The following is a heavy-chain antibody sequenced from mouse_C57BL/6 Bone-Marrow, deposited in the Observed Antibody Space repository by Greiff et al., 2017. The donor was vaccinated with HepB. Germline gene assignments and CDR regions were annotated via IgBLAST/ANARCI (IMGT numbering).Heavy chain of an antibody. J-gene: IGHJ2*01. CDR3: ARSAYYGFYFDF. CDR1: GYTFTSYG. V-gene: IGHV1-81*01. D-gene: IGHD1-1*01. CDR2: IYPRSGNT. Sequence: VQLQQSGAELARPGASVKLSCKASGYTFTSYGISWVKQRTGQGLEWIGEIYPRSGNTYYNEKFKGKATLTADKSSSTAYMELRSLTSEDSAVYFCARSAYYGFYFDFWGQGTTLTVSS.